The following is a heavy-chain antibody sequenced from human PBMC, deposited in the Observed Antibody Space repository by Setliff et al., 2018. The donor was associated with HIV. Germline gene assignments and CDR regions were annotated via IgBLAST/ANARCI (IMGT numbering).Heavy chain of an antibody. J-gene: IGHJ5*02. CDR3: ARDLYTSGWPNWFDP. V-gene: IGHV1-8*02. Sequence: ASVKVSCKASGYTFTSYDINWVRQATGQGLEWMGWMNPNSGNTGYAQKFQGRVTMTTDRSTKTAYLDLGSLRPDGTAVYYCARDLYTSGWPNWFDPWGPGTLVTVSS. CDR1: GYTFTSYD. CDR2: MNPNSGNT. D-gene: IGHD6-19*01.